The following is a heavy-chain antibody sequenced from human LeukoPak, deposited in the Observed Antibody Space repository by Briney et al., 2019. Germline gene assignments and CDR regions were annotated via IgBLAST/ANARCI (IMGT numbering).Heavy chain of an antibody. D-gene: IGHD4-17*01. J-gene: IGHJ5*02. Sequence: GGSLRLSCAASGITFRSFGMHWVRQAPGKGLEWVAVISYDGSHKYYADSVKGRFSISGDNSKNTLYLQMNSLRADDTAVYYCAKGARGDTVTSIVGLNWFDPWGQGTLSPSPQ. CDR2: ISYDGSHK. V-gene: IGHV3-30*18. CDR1: GITFRSFG. CDR3: AKGARGDTVTSIVGLNWFDP.